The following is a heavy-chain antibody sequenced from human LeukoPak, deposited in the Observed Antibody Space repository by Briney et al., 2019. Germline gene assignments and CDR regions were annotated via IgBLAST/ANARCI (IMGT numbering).Heavy chain of an antibody. J-gene: IGHJ4*02. CDR3: ARVAAAGTWYFDY. D-gene: IGHD6-13*01. CDR2: ISAYNGNT. Sequence: GASVKVSCKASGHTFTSYGISWVRQAPGQGLEWMGWISAYNGNTNYAQKFQGRVTMTRDTSTSTVYMELSSLRSEDTAVYYCARVAAAGTWYFDYWGQGTLVTVSS. CDR1: GHTFTSYG. V-gene: IGHV1-18*01.